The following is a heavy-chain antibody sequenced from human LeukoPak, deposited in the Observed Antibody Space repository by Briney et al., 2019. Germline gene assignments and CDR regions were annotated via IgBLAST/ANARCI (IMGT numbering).Heavy chain of an antibody. CDR1: GFTFSSYA. J-gene: IGHJ4*02. V-gene: IGHV3-23*01. CDR2: ISGSGGST. Sequence: GGSLRLSCAASGFTFSSYAMSWVCQAPGKGLEWVSAISGSGGSTYYADSVKGRFTISRDNSKNTLYLQMNSLRAEDTAVYYCAKASVAGTRFFDYWGQGTLVTVSS. CDR3: AKASVAGTRFFDY. D-gene: IGHD6-19*01.